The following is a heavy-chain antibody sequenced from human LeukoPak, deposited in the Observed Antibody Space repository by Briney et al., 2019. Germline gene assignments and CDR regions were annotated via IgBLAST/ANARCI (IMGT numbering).Heavy chain of an antibody. Sequence: ASVKVSSKASGGTFSSYTISWVRQAPGQGLEWMGRIIPILGIANYAQKFQGRVTITADKSTSTAYMELSSLRSEDTAVYYCARGLGYYDSSGRRRDYYYGMDVWGQGTTVTVSS. CDR3: ARGLGYYDSSGRRRDYYYGMDV. V-gene: IGHV1-69*02. D-gene: IGHD3-22*01. CDR1: GGTFSSYT. CDR2: IIPILGIA. J-gene: IGHJ6*02.